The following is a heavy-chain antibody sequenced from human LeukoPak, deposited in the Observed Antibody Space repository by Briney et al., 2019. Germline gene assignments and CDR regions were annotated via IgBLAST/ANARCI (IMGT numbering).Heavy chain of an antibody. CDR1: GFTFSSYA. J-gene: IGHJ4*02. CDR2: ISGSGGST. Sequence: GGSLRLSCAASGFTFSSYAMSWVRQAPGKGLEWVSAISGSGGSTYYADSVTGRFTISRDNSKHTLYLQTNSLRAEDTAVYYCAKGGLTGFRFPYSWGQGTLVTVSS. V-gene: IGHV3-23*01. CDR3: AKGGLTGFRFPYS. D-gene: IGHD3-9*01.